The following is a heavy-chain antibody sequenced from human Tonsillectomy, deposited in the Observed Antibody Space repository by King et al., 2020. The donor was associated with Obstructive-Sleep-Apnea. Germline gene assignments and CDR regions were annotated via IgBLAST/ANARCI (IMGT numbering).Heavy chain of an antibody. D-gene: IGHD4-17*01. CDR2: ISYDGSNK. CDR1: GFTFSSYA. CDR3: ARDGLGGTTGNYVDY. V-gene: IGHV3-30*04. J-gene: IGHJ4*02. Sequence: VQLVESGGGVVQPGRSLRLSCAASGFTFSSYAMHWVRQAPGKGLEWVAVISYDGSNKYYADSVKGRFTISRDNSKNTLYLQMNSLRAEDTAVYYCARDGLGGTTGNYVDYWGQGTLVTVSS.